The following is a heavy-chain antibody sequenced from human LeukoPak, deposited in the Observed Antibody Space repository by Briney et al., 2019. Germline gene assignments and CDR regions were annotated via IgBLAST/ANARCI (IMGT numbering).Heavy chain of an antibody. CDR1: GGSISSGSYF. Sequence: SETLSLTCTVSGGSISSGSYFWSWIRQPAGKGLEWIGRIYTSGSTNYNPSLKSRVTVSVDTSKNQFSLKLSSVTAADTAVYYCARDQEGCSGGSCYPGYFDYWGQGTLVTVSS. CDR2: IYTSGST. D-gene: IGHD2-15*01. V-gene: IGHV4-61*02. J-gene: IGHJ4*02. CDR3: ARDQEGCSGGSCYPGYFDY.